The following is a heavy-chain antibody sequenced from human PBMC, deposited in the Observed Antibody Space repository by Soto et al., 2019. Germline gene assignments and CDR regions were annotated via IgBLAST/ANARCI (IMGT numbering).Heavy chain of an antibody. Sequence: GGSLRLSCAASGFSFSKFAMTWVRRAPGKGLEWLAAVSGDGKSTYYADSANGRFPISRDNSRNTVSLLLTSLRVDDTALYYCCNPTSFYFHNVSLLFSWCHGTLDIISS. J-gene: IGHJ5*01. V-gene: IGHV3-23*01. CDR3: CNPTSFYFHNVSLLFS. D-gene: IGHD1-26*01. CDR2: VSGDGKST. CDR1: GFSFSKFA.